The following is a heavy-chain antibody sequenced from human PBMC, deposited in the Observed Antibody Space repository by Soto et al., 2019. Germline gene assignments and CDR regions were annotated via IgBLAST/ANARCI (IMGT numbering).Heavy chain of an antibody. D-gene: IGHD2-21*02. V-gene: IGHV3-33*05. CDR1: GFTFSAYG. CDR2: ISFDSRDK. J-gene: IGHJ3*01. Sequence: QVQLVESGGGVVQPGRSLRLSCAASGFTFSAYGIHWVRQAPGKGLEWVATISFDSRDKLYVDSMNGRLTISRENSRNTVYLQMDSLRAEDTAVYHCARVCGGDCGNAFAVWGQGTVVAVSP. CDR3: ARVCGGDCGNAFAV.